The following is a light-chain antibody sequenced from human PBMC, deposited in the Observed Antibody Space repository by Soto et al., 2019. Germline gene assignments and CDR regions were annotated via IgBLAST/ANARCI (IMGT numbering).Light chain of an antibody. CDR2: GAS. CDR3: QHYNNWPPWT. V-gene: IGKV3-15*01. J-gene: IGKJ1*01. Sequence: EIVMTQSPATLSVSPGERATLSCRASQSVSNNLAWYQQKPGQAPRLLIYGASTRATGIPARFSGSGSGTEFTLTISSLQSEDFGVYYCQHYNNWPPWTFGQGTKVEIK. CDR1: QSVSNN.